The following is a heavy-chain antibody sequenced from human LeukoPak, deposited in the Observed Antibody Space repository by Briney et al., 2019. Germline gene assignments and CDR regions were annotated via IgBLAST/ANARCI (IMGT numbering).Heavy chain of an antibody. V-gene: IGHV1-24*01. CDR2: FDPEDGET. D-gene: IGHD3-10*01. CDR1: GYTLTELS. Sequence: ASVTVSCTVSGYTLTELSMHWVRQAPGKGLEWMGGFDPEDGETIYAQKFQGRVTMTEDTSTDTAYMELSSLRSEDTAVYYCATDKVAGSGRNYYYYYGMDVWGQGTTVTVSS. CDR3: ATDKVAGSGRNYYYYYGMDV. J-gene: IGHJ6*02.